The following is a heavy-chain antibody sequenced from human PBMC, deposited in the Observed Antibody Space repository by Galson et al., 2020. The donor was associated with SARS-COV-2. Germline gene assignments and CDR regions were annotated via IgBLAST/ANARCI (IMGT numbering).Heavy chain of an antibody. CDR3: VKGDYGDYEAEYFQH. D-gene: IGHD4-17*01. CDR2: ISSNGGST. Sequence: TGGSLRLSCSASGFTFSSYAMHWVRQAPGKGLEYVSAISSNGGSTYYADSVKGRFTISRDNSKNTLYLQMSSLRAEDTAVYYCVKGDYGDYEAEYFQHWGQGTLVTVSS. J-gene: IGHJ1*01. V-gene: IGHV3-64D*08. CDR1: GFTFSSYA.